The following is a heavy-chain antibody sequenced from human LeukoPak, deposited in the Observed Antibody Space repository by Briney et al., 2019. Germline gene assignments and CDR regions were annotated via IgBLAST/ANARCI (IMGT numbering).Heavy chain of an antibody. CDR2: INPSGGST. CDR1: GYTFTGYY. CDR3: ARDRVPATARADWFDP. Sequence: GASVKVSCKASGYTFTGYYMHWVRQAPGQGLEWMGIINPSGGSTSYAQKFQGRVTMTRDTSTSTVYMELSSLRSEDTAVYYCARDRVPATARADWFDPWGQGTLVTVSS. J-gene: IGHJ5*02. V-gene: IGHV1-46*01. D-gene: IGHD2-2*01.